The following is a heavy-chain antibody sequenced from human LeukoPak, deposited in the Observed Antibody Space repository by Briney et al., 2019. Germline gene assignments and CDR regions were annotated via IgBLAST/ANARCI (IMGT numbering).Heavy chain of an antibody. Sequence: PGGSLRLSCAASGFTFSSYGMSWVRQAPGKGLEWVSAISGSGGSTYYADSVKGRFTISRDNSKNTLFLQMNSLKADDTAVYYCAKVLQGEGSDSWGQGTLVTVSS. CDR2: ISGSGGST. CDR1: GFTFSSYG. CDR3: AKVLQGEGSDS. V-gene: IGHV3-23*01. D-gene: IGHD2-21*01. J-gene: IGHJ4*02.